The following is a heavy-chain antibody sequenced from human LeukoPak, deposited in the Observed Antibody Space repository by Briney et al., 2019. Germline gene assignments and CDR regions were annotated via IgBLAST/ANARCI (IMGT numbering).Heavy chain of an antibody. Sequence: PSETLSLTCTVSGGSISSLNYHWTWIRQPAGKGLELIGRIYTSGSTNYSPSFKSRVTISIGTSKNQFSLKLSSVTAADTAVYYCARDPGGSGPASWGPGTLVTVSS. CDR1: GGSISSLNYH. CDR3: ARDPGGSGPAS. D-gene: IGHD6-19*01. CDR2: IYTSGST. V-gene: IGHV4-61*02. J-gene: IGHJ5*02.